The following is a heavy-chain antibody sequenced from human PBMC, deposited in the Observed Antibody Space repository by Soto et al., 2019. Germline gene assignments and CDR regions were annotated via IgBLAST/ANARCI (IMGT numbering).Heavy chain of an antibody. D-gene: IGHD6-13*01. CDR1: GGTFSFYT. J-gene: IGHJ4*02. CDR3: TRAPGSSSWYVFDF. Sequence: QVQLVQSGAEVKKPGSSVEVSCKASGGTFSFYTLNWVRQAPGQGLEWMGRIIPILGKPTYAQKFQGRVTITADKSTSTAYMELASLRSDDSAVYYCTRAPGSSSWYVFDFWGQGTLVTVSS. V-gene: IGHV1-69*08. CDR2: IIPILGKP.